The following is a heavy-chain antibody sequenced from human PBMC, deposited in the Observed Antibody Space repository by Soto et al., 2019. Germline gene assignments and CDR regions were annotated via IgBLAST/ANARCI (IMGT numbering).Heavy chain of an antibody. CDR3: AKDLFGNDILTGWGPQTYGMDV. CDR2: ISYDGSNK. CDR1: GFTFSSYG. V-gene: IGHV3-30*18. D-gene: IGHD3-9*01. J-gene: IGHJ6*02. Sequence: GGSLRLSCAASGFTFSSYGMHWVRQAPGKGLEWVAVISYDGSNKYYADSVKGRFTISRDNSKNTLYLQMNSLRAEDTAVYYCAKDLFGNDILTGWGPQTYGMDVWGQGTTVTVSS.